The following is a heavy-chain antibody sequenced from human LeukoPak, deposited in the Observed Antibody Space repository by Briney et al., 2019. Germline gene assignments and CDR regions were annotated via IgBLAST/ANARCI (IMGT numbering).Heavy chain of an antibody. D-gene: IGHD2-21*02. J-gene: IGHJ3*02. CDR1: GGSISSSTYY. Sequence: SETLSLTCTVSGGSISSSTYYWGWIRQPPGKGLEWIGSIYYSGSTYYNPSLKSRVTISVDTSKNQFSLKLSSVTAADTAVYYCARDLCGGDCYDDAFDIWGQGTMVTVSS. V-gene: IGHV4-39*07. CDR2: IYYSGST. CDR3: ARDLCGGDCYDDAFDI.